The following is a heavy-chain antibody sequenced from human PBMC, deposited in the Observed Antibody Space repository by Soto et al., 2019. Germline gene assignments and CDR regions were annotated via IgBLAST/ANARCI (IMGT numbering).Heavy chain of an antibody. J-gene: IGHJ5*02. V-gene: IGHV4-39*01. CDR2: IYYSGST. D-gene: IGHD2-15*01. Sequence: KPSETLSLTCTFSGGSISISSYSWGWIRQPPGKGLEWIGSIYYSGSTYYNPSLKSRVTISVDTSKNQFSLKLSSVTAADTAVYYCARQPCSGGSCYPVSNWFDPWGQGTLVTV. CDR3: ARQPCSGGSCYPVSNWFDP. CDR1: GGSISISSYS.